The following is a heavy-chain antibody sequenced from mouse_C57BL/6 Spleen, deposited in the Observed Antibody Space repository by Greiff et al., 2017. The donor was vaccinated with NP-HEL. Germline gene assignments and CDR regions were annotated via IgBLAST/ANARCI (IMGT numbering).Heavy chain of an antibody. V-gene: IGHV1-7*01. CDR2: INPSSGYT. CDR1: GYTFTSYW. D-gene: IGHD1-1*01. J-gene: IGHJ2*01. Sequence: VQLQESGAELAKPGASVKLSCKASGYTFTSYWMHWVKQRPGQGLEWIGYINPSSGYTKYNQKFKGKAILTADKSSSTAYMELRSLTSEDSAVYYCTRRGSYYGSSYGYWGQGTTLTVSS. CDR3: TRRGSYYGSSYGY.